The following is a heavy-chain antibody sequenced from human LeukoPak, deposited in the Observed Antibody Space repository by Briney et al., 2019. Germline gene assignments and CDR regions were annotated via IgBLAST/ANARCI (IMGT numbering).Heavy chain of an antibody. D-gene: IGHD2-2*01. CDR1: GGTFSSYD. CDR2: IIPIFGTA. V-gene: IGHV1-69*13. Sequence: SVKVSCKASGGTFSSYDISWVRQAPGQGLEWMGGIIPIFGTANYAQKFQGRVTITADESTSTAYMELSSLRSEDTAVYYCARDPGPVYCSSTSCYGWGQGTLVTVSS. CDR3: ARDPGPVYCSSTSCYG. J-gene: IGHJ4*02.